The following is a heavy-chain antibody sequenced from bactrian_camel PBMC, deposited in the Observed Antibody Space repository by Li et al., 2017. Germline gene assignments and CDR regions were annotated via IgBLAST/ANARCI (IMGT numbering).Heavy chain of an antibody. CDR1: GFTFSDYA. D-gene: IGHD2*01. CDR2: INSGSGST. V-gene: IGHV3S40*01. J-gene: IGHJ6*01. CDR3: AAGVVDKWYCNFRY. Sequence: VQLVESGGGLVQPGGSLRLSCAASGFTFSDYAMSWVRQAPGKGLEWVSTINSGSGSTYYADSVKGRFTISRDNAKNTVYLQMNSLKSEDTAVYYCAAGVVDKWYCNFRYWGQGTQVTVS.